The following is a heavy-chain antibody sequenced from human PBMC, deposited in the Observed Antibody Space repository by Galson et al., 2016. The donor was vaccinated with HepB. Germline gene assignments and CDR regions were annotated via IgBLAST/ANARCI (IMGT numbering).Heavy chain of an antibody. Sequence: QSGAEVKKPGESLRISCKGSGYSFTDYWIGWVRQMPGKGLEWMGIIYPGDPHTRYSPSFQGQVTISADKSISTAYLQWSSLKASDTAIYYCARRLTHDSKIWDIDYWGQGTLVTVSS. V-gene: IGHV5-51*01. CDR2: IYPGDPHT. D-gene: IGHD3-16*01. J-gene: IGHJ4*02. CDR3: ARRLTHDSKIWDIDY. CDR1: GYSFTDYW.